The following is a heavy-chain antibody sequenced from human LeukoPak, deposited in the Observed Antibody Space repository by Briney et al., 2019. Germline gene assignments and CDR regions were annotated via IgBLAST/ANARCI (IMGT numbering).Heavy chain of an antibody. J-gene: IGHJ4*02. CDR1: GFTFSSYA. CDR2: ISGSGGST. V-gene: IGHV3-23*01. D-gene: IGHD6-19*01. Sequence: GGSLRLSCAASGFTFSSYAMSWVRQAPGKGLEWVSAISGSGGSTYYADSVKGRFTISRDNSKNTLYLQMNSLRAEDTAVYYCAKDPGIAVAGTGGGYGYWGQGTLVTVSS. CDR3: AKDPGIAVAGTGGGYGY.